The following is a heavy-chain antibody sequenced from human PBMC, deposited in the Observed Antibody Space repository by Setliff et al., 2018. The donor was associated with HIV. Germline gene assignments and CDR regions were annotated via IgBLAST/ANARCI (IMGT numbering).Heavy chain of an antibody. CDR3: ARHPSYSSDHPPLYFDY. CDR1: GGPFSGYY. J-gene: IGHJ4*02. Sequence: SETLSLTCAVYGGPFSGYYWSWIRQPPGKGLEWIGEINHSGSTNYNPSRQSRVTISVDTSKNQFSLKLSSVTAADTAVYYCARHPSYSSDHPPLYFDYRGQGTLVTVSS. CDR2: INHSGST. V-gene: IGHV4-34*01. D-gene: IGHD6-19*01.